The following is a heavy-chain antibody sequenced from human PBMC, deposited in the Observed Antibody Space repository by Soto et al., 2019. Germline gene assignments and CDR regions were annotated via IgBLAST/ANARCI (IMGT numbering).Heavy chain of an antibody. Sequence: ASVKVSCKASGYTFTSYAMHWVRQAPGQRLEWMGWINAGNGNTKYSQKFQGRVTITRDTSASTAYMELSSLRSEDTAVYYCGRGRILRFLEWLSTNWFDPWGQGTLVTVSS. CDR3: GRGRILRFLEWLSTNWFDP. D-gene: IGHD3-3*01. CDR2: INAGNGNT. V-gene: IGHV1-3*01. J-gene: IGHJ5*02. CDR1: GYTFTSYA.